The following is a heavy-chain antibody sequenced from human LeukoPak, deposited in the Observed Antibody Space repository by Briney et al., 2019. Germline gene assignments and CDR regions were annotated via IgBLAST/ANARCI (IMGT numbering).Heavy chain of an antibody. Sequence: SETLSLTCTISGASIRHYYWSWIRQPPGKGLEWIGNLYHSGSPNYNPSLKSRVTISIDTAKNQFSLRLRSVTAADTAVYYCATLTGTTYPYYFDFWGQATLVTVSS. V-gene: IGHV4-59*01. D-gene: IGHD1-20*01. CDR3: ATLTGTTYPYYFDF. CDR1: GASIRHYY. J-gene: IGHJ4*02. CDR2: LYHSGSP.